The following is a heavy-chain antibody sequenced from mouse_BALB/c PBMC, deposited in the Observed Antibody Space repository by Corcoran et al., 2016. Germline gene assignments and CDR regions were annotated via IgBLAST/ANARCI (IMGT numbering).Heavy chain of an antibody. D-gene: IGHD2-3*01. J-gene: IGHJ3*01. CDR1: GYTFTNYG. Sequence: QIQLVQSGPELKKPGETVKISCKASGYTFTNYGMNWVKQAPGKGLKWMGWINTYTGEPTYADDFKGRFAFSLETSASTAYLQINNLKNEDMATYFCARSDGYYYAMDYWGQGTLVTVSA. V-gene: IGHV9-1*02. CDR3: ARSDGYYYAMDY. CDR2: INTYTGEP.